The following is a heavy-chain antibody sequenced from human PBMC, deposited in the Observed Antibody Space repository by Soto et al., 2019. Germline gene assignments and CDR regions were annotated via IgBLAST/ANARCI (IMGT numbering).Heavy chain of an antibody. V-gene: IGHV3-33*01. D-gene: IGHD4-4*01. CDR2: IWYDGSNK. CDR3: ARDKAVRYYYYGMDV. CDR1: GFTFSSYG. Sequence: GGSLRLSCAASGFTFSSYGMHWVRQAPGKGLEWVAVIWYDGSNKYYADSVKGRFTISRDNSKNTLYLQMNSLGAEDTAVYYCARDKAVRYYYYGMDVWGQGTTVTVSS. J-gene: IGHJ6*02.